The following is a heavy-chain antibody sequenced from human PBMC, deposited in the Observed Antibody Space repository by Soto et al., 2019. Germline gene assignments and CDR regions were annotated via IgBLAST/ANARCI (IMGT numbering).Heavy chain of an antibody. CDR3: ARRLRDGSKWHYWFDP. J-gene: IGHJ5*02. Sequence: QVQLVQSGPEVKKPGSSVKVSCKASGGTFRNHAINWLRQAPGQGLEWMGGMIPFFGTTTYAQKFRDKVTITADESTTTAYMELRSLRLEDTAVYYCARRLRDGSKWHYWFDPWGQGTLVTVSS. V-gene: IGHV1-69*01. D-gene: IGHD5-12*01. CDR2: MIPFFGTT. CDR1: GGTFRNHA.